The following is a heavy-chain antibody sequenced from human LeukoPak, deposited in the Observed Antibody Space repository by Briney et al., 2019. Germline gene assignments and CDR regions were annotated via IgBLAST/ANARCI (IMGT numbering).Heavy chain of an antibody. CDR3: ARGYCSGGSCYWFDY. J-gene: IGHJ4*02. D-gene: IGHD2-15*01. Sequence: SETLSLTCTVSGGSISSYYWSWIRQPPGKGLEWIGYIYYSGSTNHNPSLKSRVTISVDTSKNQFSLKLSSVTAAETAVYYCARGYCSGGSCYWFDYWGRGTLVTVSS. CDR2: IYYSGST. CDR1: GGSISSYY. V-gene: IGHV4-59*08.